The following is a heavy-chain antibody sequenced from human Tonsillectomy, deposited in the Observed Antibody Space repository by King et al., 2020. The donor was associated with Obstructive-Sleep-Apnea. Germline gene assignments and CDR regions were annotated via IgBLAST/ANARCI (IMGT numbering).Heavy chain of an antibody. CDR3: ARVPGAGYYGMDV. V-gene: IGHV3-30-3*01. J-gene: IGHJ6*02. D-gene: IGHD6-19*01. CDR1: GFAFSDYA. Sequence: VQLVESGGSVVQPGRSLRLSCAASGFAFSDYAMHWVRQAPGKGLEWVAVTSDDESSKYYADSVKGRFTISRDNSKNTLYLQMSRLRTDDTAVYYCARVPGAGYYGMDVWGQGTTVTVSS. CDR2: TSDDESSK.